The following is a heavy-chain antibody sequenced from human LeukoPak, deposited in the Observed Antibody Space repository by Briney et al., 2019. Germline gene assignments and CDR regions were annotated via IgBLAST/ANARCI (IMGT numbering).Heavy chain of an antibody. CDR2: ISGNGAT. J-gene: IGHJ3*01. CDR3: ARDPMYNGGNSGAFDF. CDR1: GFTFSDHF. D-gene: IGHD4-23*01. Sequence: GGSLRLSCAASGFTFSDHFMTWIRQAPGKGLEWISYISGNGATYYADSVKGRFTISRDNAQNSLWLRMNSLRAEDTAVYYCARDPMYNGGNSGAFDFWGQGTLVTVSS. V-gene: IGHV3-11*01.